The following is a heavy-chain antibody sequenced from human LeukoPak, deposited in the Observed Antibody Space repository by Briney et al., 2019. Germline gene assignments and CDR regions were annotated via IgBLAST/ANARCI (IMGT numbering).Heavy chain of an antibody. J-gene: IGHJ6*02. Sequence: TGGSLRLSCAGSGFTFSSYEMNWVRQAPGKGLEWVSYISRSGSTIYYADSVKGRFTISGDNAKNSLYLQIKSLRAEDTAVYYCARELVVVVNYYHYYVMDAWGQGTTVTVSS. D-gene: IGHD3-22*01. CDR2: ISRSGSTI. CDR1: GFTFSSYE. V-gene: IGHV3-48*03. CDR3: ARELVVVVNYYHYYVMDA.